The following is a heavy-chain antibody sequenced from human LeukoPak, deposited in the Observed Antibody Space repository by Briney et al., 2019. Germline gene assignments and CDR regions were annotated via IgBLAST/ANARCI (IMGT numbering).Heavy chain of an antibody. CDR3: AKDIYASATYAFDS. Sequence: GGSLRLSCAASGFTFSNYAMSWVRQAPGKGLEWVSGVTSGGGGTFYADSVRGRFTTSRDISKNTLYLHMTSLRAEDTAIYYCAKDIYASATYAFDSWGQGTLVTVSS. V-gene: IGHV3-23*01. CDR1: GFTFSNYA. CDR2: VTSGGGGT. J-gene: IGHJ4*02. D-gene: IGHD3-10*01.